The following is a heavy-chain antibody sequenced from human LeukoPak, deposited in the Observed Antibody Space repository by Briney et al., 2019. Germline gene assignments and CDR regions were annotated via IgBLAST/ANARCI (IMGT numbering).Heavy chain of an antibody. V-gene: IGHV4-39*01. Sequence: SETLSLTCIVSGGSMRSTSYYWDWIRQPPGKGLEWIGTIYYDGSTSHYTPSLNSRGTMFVDTAKNHFSLNLSSVTAADTAVYHCGGQGGGVALDYWGQGMLVTVSS. CDR2: IYYDGST. CDR1: GGSMRSTSYY. CDR3: GGQGGGVALDY. J-gene: IGHJ4*02. D-gene: IGHD2-8*01.